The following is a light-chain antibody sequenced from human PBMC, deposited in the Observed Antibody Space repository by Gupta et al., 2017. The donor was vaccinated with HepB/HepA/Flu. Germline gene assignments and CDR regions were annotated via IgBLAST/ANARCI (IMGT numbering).Light chain of an antibody. V-gene: IGLV3-25*03. CDR3: QSADSSAWV. J-gene: IGLJ3*02. CDR1: PLSKKY. Sequence: SYELTQPPSVSVSPGQTARITCSGDPLSKKYAYWYQQKPGQAPVMVIYKDSVRPSGIPGRFSGSHSGTTVTLTISTVQAEDEADYYCQSADSSAWVFGGGTKVTVL. CDR2: KDS.